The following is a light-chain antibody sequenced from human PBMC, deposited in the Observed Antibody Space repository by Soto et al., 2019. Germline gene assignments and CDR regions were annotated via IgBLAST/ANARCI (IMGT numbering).Light chain of an antibody. Sequence: EIVMTQSPATLSVSPGERATLSCRASQRIYTELAWYQQKPGQPPRLLIYSASTRATGVPARFTGSGSGSEFTLTISGLQSEDFAVYYCQQGHNWPLTFGQGTRLEI. J-gene: IGKJ2*01. CDR3: QQGHNWPLT. CDR2: SAS. CDR1: QRIYTE. V-gene: IGKV3-15*01.